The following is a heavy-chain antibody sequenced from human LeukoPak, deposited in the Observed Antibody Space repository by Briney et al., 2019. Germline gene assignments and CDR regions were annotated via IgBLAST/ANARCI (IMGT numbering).Heavy chain of an antibody. D-gene: IGHD5-12*01. CDR2: ISWNSDSI. CDR3: ARRGIVATIGGNWFDP. J-gene: IGHJ5*02. Sequence: GRSLRLSCAASGFTFDDYAIHWVRQAPGKGLEWVSGISWNSDSIGYADSVKGRFTISRDNAKNSLYLQMNSLRAEDTAVYYCARRGIVATIGGNWFDPWGQGTLVTVSS. V-gene: IGHV3-9*01. CDR1: GFTFDDYA.